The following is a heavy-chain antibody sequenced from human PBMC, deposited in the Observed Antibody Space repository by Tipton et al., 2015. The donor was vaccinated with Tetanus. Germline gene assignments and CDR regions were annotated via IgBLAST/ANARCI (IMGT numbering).Heavy chain of an antibody. Sequence: TLSLTCAVSGGSISSSNWWSWVRQPPGKGLEWIGEIYHSGSTNYNPSRKSRVTISVDKSKNQFSLKLSSVTAADTAVYYCARVFVGVYAFDIWGQGTMVTVSS. V-gene: IGHV4-4*02. CDR1: GGSISSSNW. CDR3: ARVFVGVYAFDI. CDR2: IYHSGST. J-gene: IGHJ3*02. D-gene: IGHD1-26*01.